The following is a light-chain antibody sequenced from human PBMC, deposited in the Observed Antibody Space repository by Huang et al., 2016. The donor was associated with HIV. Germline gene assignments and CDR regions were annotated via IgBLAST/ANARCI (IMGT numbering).Light chain of an antibody. CDR2: YAS. Sequence: DIQMTQSPSSLSASVRDRVTITCRASQSISNYLNWYQQKPGKAPKSLIYYASSLQSGVPSRFSGSGSGTDFTLTISNLQPEDFATYYCQQTYSTHWTFGQGTKVEIK. V-gene: IGKV1-39*01. CDR3: QQTYSTHWT. CDR1: QSISNY. J-gene: IGKJ1*01.